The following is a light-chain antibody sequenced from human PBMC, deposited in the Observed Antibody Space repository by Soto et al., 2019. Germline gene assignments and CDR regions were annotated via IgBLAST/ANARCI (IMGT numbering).Light chain of an antibody. Sequence: EIVLTQSPGTLSLSPGERATLSCRASPTVSGNYLAWYQQKPRQSPRLLIYGSSDRATGIPDRFSGSGSGTDFTLTITRVEPEDFAVYYCQQYCSSPPYTFGQGTKLEIK. CDR1: PTVSGNY. J-gene: IGKJ2*01. CDR2: GSS. CDR3: QQYCSSPPYT. V-gene: IGKV3-20*01.